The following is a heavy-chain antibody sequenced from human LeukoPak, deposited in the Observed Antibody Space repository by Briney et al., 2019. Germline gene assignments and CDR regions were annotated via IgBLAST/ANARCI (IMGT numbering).Heavy chain of an antibody. Sequence: AASVKVSCKASGYTFTNYGINWVRQAPGQGLEWMGWIRVYNGNTNYAQKLQGRVTMTTDTSTSTAYMELRSLRSDDTAVYYCARGPGGRSGYYPLEDYYYYYYMDVWGKGTTVTVSS. V-gene: IGHV1-18*01. CDR3: ARGPGGRSGYYPLEDYYYYYYMDV. CDR1: GYTFTNYG. D-gene: IGHD3-22*01. CDR2: IRVYNGNT. J-gene: IGHJ6*03.